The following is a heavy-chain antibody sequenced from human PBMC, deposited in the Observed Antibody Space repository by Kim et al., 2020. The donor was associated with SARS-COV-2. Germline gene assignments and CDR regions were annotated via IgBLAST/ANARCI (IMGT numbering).Heavy chain of an antibody. D-gene: IGHD6-19*01. CDR2: VNRDGTET. J-gene: IGHJ4*02. CDR1: GFTFSGYW. Sequence: GGSLRLSCAASGFTFSGYWMSWARQAPRSGLEWVASVNRDGTETHYVDSVKGRFNISSDNSTKTLYLEIYSLRVEDTAVYYCARDLEDNSGKTSDYWGQGTRVTVSS. CDR3: ARDLEDNSGKTSDY. V-gene: IGHV3-7*04.